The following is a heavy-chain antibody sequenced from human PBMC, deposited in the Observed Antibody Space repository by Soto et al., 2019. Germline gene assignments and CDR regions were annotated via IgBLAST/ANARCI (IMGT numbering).Heavy chain of an antibody. J-gene: IGHJ3*02. CDR1: GGSIRSRGYC. V-gene: IGHV4-31*03. CDR3: AREYKGYCSGGSCSPHDAFDI. D-gene: IGHD2-15*01. CDR2: IYYSGST. Sequence: PSQTMSLTSSVSGGSIRSRGYCWSWISQHPGKGLEWIGYIYYSGSTYYNPSLKSRVTISVDTSKNQFSLKLSSVTAADTAVYYCAREYKGYCSGGSCSPHDAFDIWGQGTMVTVSS.